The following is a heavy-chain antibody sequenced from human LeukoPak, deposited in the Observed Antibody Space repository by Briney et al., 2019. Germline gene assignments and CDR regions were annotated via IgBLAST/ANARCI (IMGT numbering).Heavy chain of an antibody. Sequence: QAGGSLRLSCAASGFTFSSYGMHWVRQAPGKGLEWVAFIRYDGSNKYYADSVKGRFTISRDNSKNTLYLQMNSLRAEDTAVYYCAKDRLLLWFGELPDAFDIWGQGTMVTVSS. CDR3: AKDRLLLWFGELPDAFDI. D-gene: IGHD3-10*01. J-gene: IGHJ3*02. V-gene: IGHV3-30*02. CDR1: GFTFSSYG. CDR2: IRYDGSNK.